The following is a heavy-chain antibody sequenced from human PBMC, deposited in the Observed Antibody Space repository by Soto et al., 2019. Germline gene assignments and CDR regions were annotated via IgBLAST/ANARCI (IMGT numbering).Heavy chain of an antibody. CDR2: INHSGST. CDR3: AREPDHGEYYYYYGMDV. V-gene: IGHV4-34*01. J-gene: IGHJ6*02. CDR1: GGSFSGYY. D-gene: IGHD3-10*01. Sequence: KTSETLSLTCAVYGGSFSGYYWSWIRQPPGKGLEWIGEINHSGSTNYNPSLKSRVTISVDTSKNQFSLKLSSVTAADTAVYYCAREPDHGEYYYYYGMDVWGQGTTVTVSS.